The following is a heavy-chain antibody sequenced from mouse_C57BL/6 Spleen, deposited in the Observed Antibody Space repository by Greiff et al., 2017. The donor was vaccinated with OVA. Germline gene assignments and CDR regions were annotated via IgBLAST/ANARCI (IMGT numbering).Heavy chain of an antibody. D-gene: IGHD1-1*01. V-gene: IGHV1-18*01. CDR1: GYTFTDYN. Sequence: VQLQQSGPELVKPGASVKIPCKASGYTFTDYNMDWGEERRGKGIEWCGERKSNNGGTIYNHTFKGKATLTVDKSSSTAYMELRSLTSEDTAVYYCARRGYYGGFDYWGQGTTLTVSS. CDR3: ARRGYYGGFDY. J-gene: IGHJ2*01. CDR2: RKSNNGGT.